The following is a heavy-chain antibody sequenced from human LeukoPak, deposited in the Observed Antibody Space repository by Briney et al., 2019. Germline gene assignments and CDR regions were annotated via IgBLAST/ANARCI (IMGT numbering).Heavy chain of an antibody. V-gene: IGHV3-30*04. CDR2: ISYDGSNK. D-gene: IGHD5-24*01. CDR1: GFTFSSYA. J-gene: IGHJ4*02. Sequence: GGSLRLSCAASGFTFSSYAMHWVRQAPGKGLEWVAVISYDGSNKHYADSVKGRFTISRDNSKNTLYLQMNSLRAEDTAVYYCAGIGAGRDGYNLGYWGQGTLVTVSS. CDR3: AGIGAGRDGYNLGY.